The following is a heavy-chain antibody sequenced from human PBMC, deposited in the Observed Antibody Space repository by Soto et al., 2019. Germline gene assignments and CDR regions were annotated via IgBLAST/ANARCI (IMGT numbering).Heavy chain of an antibody. CDR1: GGSISTYY. D-gene: IGHD2-8*01. Sequence: SETLSLTCTVSGGSISTYYWSWIRQPPGKGLEWIGYIYYGGSANYNPSLKSRVTISVDTSKKQFSLRLDSVTAADTAVYYCARGGHCTNGLCSALDYWGQGTLVTVSS. CDR2: IYYGGSA. V-gene: IGHV4-59*08. CDR3: ARGGHCTNGLCSALDY. J-gene: IGHJ4*02.